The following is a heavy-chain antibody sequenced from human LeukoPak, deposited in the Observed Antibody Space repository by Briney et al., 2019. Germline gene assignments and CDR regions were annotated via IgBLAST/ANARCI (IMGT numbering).Heavy chain of an antibody. J-gene: IGHJ5*02. V-gene: IGHV3-20*04. CDR2: INWNGGST. CDR3: ASEATFGGVINWFDP. D-gene: IGHD3-16*01. CDR1: GFTFDDYG. Sequence: GGSLRLSCAASGFTFDDYGRSWVRQAPGKGLEWVSGINWNGGSTGYADSVKGRFTISRDNAKNSLYLQMNSLRAEDTAVHYCASEATFGGVINWFDPWGQGTLVTVSS.